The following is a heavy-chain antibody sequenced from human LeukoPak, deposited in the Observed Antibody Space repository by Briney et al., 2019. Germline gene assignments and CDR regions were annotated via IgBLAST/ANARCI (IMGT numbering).Heavy chain of an antibody. CDR1: GYTFTSYA. Sequence: ASVKVSCKASGYTFTSYAMHWVRQAPGQRPEWMGWINAGNGNTKYSQKFQGRVTTTRDTSASTAYMELSSLRSEDTAVYYCASVYYYDSSGYYTLDYWGQGTLVTVSS. D-gene: IGHD3-22*01. CDR3: ASVYYYDSSGYYTLDY. V-gene: IGHV1-3*01. J-gene: IGHJ4*02. CDR2: INAGNGNT.